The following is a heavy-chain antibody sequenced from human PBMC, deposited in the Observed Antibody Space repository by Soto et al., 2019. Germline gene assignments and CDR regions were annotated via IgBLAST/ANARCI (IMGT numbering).Heavy chain of an antibody. V-gene: IGHV6-1*01. CDR3: ARGSYTSVWF. CDR1: GDSISSNSAA. Sequence: HSLTHIGAMSGDSISSNSAAGGWFRQSPSRGLEWLGRTYYRSKWYYDYAVSVKSRITINPDTSKNQFSLQLNSVTPEDTAVYYCARGSYTSVWFWGQGTLVTVSS. CDR2: TYYRSKWYY. D-gene: IGHD6-19*01. J-gene: IGHJ4*02.